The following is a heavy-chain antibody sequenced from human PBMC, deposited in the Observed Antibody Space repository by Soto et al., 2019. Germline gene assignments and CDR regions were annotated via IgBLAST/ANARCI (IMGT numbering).Heavy chain of an antibody. CDR3: PWDDVHGTGVRCYVVPMDV. CDR2: IQSGGST. J-gene: IGHJ6*04. CDR1: GFSVNSKY. D-gene: IGHD2-15*01. V-gene: IGHV3-66*01. Sequence: EVQLVESGGDLVQPGGSLRISCAASGFSVNSKYMSWVRQAPGKGLEWVSLIQSGGSTYYAGSVKGRFTISRDFSENTLFLQMNSLGVEESAVYYCPWDDVHGTGVRCYVVPMDVWGKGTTVTVSA.